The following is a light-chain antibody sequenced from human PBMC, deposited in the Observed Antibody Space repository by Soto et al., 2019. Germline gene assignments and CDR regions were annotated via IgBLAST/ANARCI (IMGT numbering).Light chain of an antibody. J-gene: IGLJ1*01. CDR1: SSEVGGYNY. CDR2: DVS. Sequence: QSALTQPASVSGSPGQSITISCTGTSSEVGGYNYVSWYQQHPGKAPKLLINDVSNRPSGISDRFSGSKSGNTASLTISGLQAEDEADYYCSSYTSSTTNVFGTGTKLTVL. V-gene: IGLV2-14*03. CDR3: SSYTSSTTNV.